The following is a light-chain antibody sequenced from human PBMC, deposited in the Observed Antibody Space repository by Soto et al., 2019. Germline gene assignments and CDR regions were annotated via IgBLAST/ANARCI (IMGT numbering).Light chain of an antibody. J-gene: IGLJ3*02. CDR1: SRDVGGYNR. V-gene: IGLV2-14*01. CDR3: SSYTVRSSWV. Sequence: QSALTQPASVTGSPGQSITISCTGTSRDVGGYNRVSWYQHSPGTAPKLILYEVFNRPSGVSGRFSGSKSGSTASLTISGLQPEDEADYYCSSYTVRSSWVFGGGTKLTVL. CDR2: EVF.